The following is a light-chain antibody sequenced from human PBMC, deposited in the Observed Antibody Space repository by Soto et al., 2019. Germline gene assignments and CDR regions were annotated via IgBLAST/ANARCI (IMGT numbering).Light chain of an antibody. J-gene: IGKJ4*01. CDR3: QQSDSFPLT. Sequence: DLQMTQSPSSVSASVGDRVTLTCRASQDIGNLLAWYQQKPGKAPKLLIYFGSNLQTGVPSRFSGSGSGTDFTLTISSLQPEDLATYYCQQSDSFPLTFGRGTRVEIK. V-gene: IGKV1-12*01. CDR2: FGS. CDR1: QDIGNL.